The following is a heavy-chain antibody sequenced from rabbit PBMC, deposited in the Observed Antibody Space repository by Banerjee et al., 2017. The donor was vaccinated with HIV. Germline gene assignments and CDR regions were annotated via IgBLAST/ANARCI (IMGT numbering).Heavy chain of an antibody. CDR3: ARDPYASSDSYYAGLHL. CDR1: GFSFSNSYW. Sequence: QQQLVESGGGLVKPGASLTLTCTASGFSFSNSYWICWVRQAPGKGLEWIACISTSSGITYYASWAKGRFTISKTSSTTATLQMTSLTAADTATYFCARDPYASSDSYYAGLHLWGQGTLVTVS. CDR2: ISTSSGIT. V-gene: IGHV1S45*01. D-gene: IGHD1-1*01. J-gene: IGHJ3*01.